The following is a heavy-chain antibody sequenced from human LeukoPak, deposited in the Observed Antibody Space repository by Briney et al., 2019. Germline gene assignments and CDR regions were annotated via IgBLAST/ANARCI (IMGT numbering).Heavy chain of an antibody. J-gene: IGHJ4*02. CDR1: GGSFSGYY. CDR3: ARAGPNTYYYDISGTGTFDY. V-gene: IGHV4-34*01. D-gene: IGHD3-22*01. CDR2: INHSGST. Sequence: SETLSLTCAVYGGSFSGYYWSWIRQPPGKGLEWIGEINHSGSTNYNPSLKSRVTISVDTSKNQFSLKLSSVTAADTAVYYCARAGPNTYYYDISGTGTFDYWGQGTLVTVSS.